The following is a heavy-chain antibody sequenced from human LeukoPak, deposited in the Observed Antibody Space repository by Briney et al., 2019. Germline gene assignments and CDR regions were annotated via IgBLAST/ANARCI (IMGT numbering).Heavy chain of an antibody. CDR3: ARDRRVPAPYYYYMDV. D-gene: IGHD2-2*01. CDR2: ISAYNGNT. J-gene: IGHJ6*03. V-gene: IGHV1-18*01. Sequence: VASVKVSCKASGYTFTSYGISWVRQAPGQGLEWMGWISAYNGNTNYAQKLQGRVTMTTDTSTSTAYMELRSLRSDDTAVYYCARDRRVPAPYYYYMDVWGKGTTVTVSS. CDR1: GYTFTSYG.